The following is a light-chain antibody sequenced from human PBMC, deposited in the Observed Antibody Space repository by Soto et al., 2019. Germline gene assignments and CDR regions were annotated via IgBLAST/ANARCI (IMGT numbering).Light chain of an antibody. CDR2: RNN. Sequence: QPVLTQPPSASGTPGQRVTISCSGSSSNIGSNYVFWYQHLPGTAPKLLIYRNNQRPSGVPDRFSGSKSGTSASLAISGLGSEDETDYYCAAWDDSLSGVVFGGGTKVTVL. CDR3: AAWDDSLSGVV. V-gene: IGLV1-47*01. J-gene: IGLJ2*01. CDR1: SSNIGSNY.